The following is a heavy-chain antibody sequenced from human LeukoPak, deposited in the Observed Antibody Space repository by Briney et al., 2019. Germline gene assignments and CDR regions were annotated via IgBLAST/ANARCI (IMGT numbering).Heavy chain of an antibody. Sequence: SETLSLTCAVSGGSICSYYWSWIRQPPGKGLEWIGYIYYSGSTNYNPSLKSRVTISVDTSKNQFSLKLSSVTAADTAVYYCARGSGWPYWYFDLWGRGTLVTVSS. CDR1: GGSICSYY. J-gene: IGHJ2*01. CDR3: ARGSGWPYWYFDL. V-gene: IGHV4-59*01. CDR2: IYYSGST. D-gene: IGHD6-19*01.